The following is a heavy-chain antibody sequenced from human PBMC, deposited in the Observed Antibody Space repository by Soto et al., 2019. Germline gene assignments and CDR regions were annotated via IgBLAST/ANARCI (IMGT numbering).Heavy chain of an antibody. V-gene: IGHV4-39*01. Sequence: QLQLQESGPGLVKPSETLSLTCTVSGGSISSSSYYWGWIRQPPGKGLEWIGSIYYSGSTYYNPSLKSRVTISVDTSKNQFSLKLSSVTAADTAVYYCARHEAPYYYDSSDSGAFDIWGQGTMVTVSS. CDR1: GGSISSSSYY. D-gene: IGHD3-22*01. CDR3: ARHEAPYYYDSSDSGAFDI. CDR2: IYYSGST. J-gene: IGHJ3*02.